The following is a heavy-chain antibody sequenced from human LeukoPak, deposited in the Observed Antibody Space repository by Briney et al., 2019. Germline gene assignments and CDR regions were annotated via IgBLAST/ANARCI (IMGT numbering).Heavy chain of an antibody. CDR2: MFHCGIT. CDR1: GASISGDFY. D-gene: IGHD3-22*01. J-gene: IGHJ3*02. V-gene: IGHV4-31*03. Sequence: PSETLSLTCTVSGASISGDFYWGWICQLPGKGLEWIGYMFHCGITYYNPSLRRRVSMSVDTSENLFFLNLTSVTAADTALYYCARVPPHYYDSGGYYYGPCDIWGQGTMVTVSS. CDR3: ARVPPHYYDSGGYYYGPCDI.